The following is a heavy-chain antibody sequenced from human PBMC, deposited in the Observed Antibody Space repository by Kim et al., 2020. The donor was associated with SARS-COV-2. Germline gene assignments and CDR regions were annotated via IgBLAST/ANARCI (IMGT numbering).Heavy chain of an antibody. V-gene: IGHV3-30*18. CDR3: AKEYSGSYYSLDY. J-gene: IGHJ4*02. Sequence: LALTCAASGFTFSSYGMHWVRQAPGKGLEWVAVISYDGSNKYYADSVKGRFTISRDNSKNTLYLQMNSLRAEDTAVYYCAKEYSGSYYSLDYWGQGTLVTVSS. CDR1: GFTFSSYG. CDR2: ISYDGSNK. D-gene: IGHD1-26*01.